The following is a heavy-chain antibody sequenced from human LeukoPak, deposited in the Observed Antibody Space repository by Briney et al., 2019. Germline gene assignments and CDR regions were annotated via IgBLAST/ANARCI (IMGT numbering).Heavy chain of an antibody. CDR1: GFTFSSYP. CDR3: ARDQGEDDFHYYNAMDV. J-gene: IGHJ6*02. D-gene: IGHD3-10*01. V-gene: IGHV3-30*14. CDR2: VSYDAVIA. Sequence: GGSLRLSCAASGFTFSSYPLHWVRQAPGQGLEWVAVVSYDAVIAYYANSVKGRFTIPRDNSRNTLYLQMNSLTPEDTAVYYCARDQGEDDFHYYNAMDVWGQGTTVIVSS.